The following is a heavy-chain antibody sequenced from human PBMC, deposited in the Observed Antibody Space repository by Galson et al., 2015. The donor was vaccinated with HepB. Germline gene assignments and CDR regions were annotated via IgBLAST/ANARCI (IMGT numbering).Heavy chain of an antibody. CDR3: AKAGGTRGYFDY. Sequence: SLRLSCAASGFTFSSYGMHWVRQAPGKGLEWVAVISYDGSNKYYADSVKGRFTISRDNSKNTLYLQMNSLRAEDTAVYYCAKAGGTRGYFDYWGQGTLVTVSS. CDR1: GFTFSSYG. CDR2: ISYDGSNK. V-gene: IGHV3-30*18. J-gene: IGHJ4*02. D-gene: IGHD1-26*01.